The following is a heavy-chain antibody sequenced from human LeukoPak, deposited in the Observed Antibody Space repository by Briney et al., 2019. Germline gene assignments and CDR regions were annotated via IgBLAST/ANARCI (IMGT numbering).Heavy chain of an antibody. J-gene: IGHJ6*04. D-gene: IGHD3-10*02. Sequence: GGSLRLSCAASGFTFSSSWMSWVRQAPGKGLEWVANIKQDGSEKNYVDSVKGRFTISRDNAKNSMYLQMNSLRAEDTAVYYCAELGITMIGGVWGKGTTVTISS. CDR2: IKQDGSEK. V-gene: IGHV3-7*01. CDR3: AELGITMIGGV. CDR1: GFTFSSSW.